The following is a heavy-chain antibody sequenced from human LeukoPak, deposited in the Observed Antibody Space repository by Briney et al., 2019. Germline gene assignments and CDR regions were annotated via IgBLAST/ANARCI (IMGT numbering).Heavy chain of an antibody. J-gene: IGHJ3*02. D-gene: IGHD6-13*01. CDR3: ATRGLIAECRCFDI. V-gene: IGHV3-23*01. CDR2: ISGSGGST. Sequence: GGSLRLSCSASGFTFSSYAMSWVRQAPGKGLEWVSAISGSGGSTYYADSVKGRFTISRDNSKNTLYLQMNSLRAEDTAVYYCATRGLIAECRCFDIWGQGTMVTVSS. CDR1: GFTFSSYA.